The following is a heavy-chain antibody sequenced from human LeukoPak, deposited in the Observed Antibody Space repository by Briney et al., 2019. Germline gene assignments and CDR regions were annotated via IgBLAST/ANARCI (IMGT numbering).Heavy chain of an antibody. D-gene: IGHD2-15*01. Sequence: PSETLSLTCTVSGGSISSGGYSWSWIRQPPGKGLEWIGYIYHSGSTYYNPSLKSRATISVDRSKNQFSLKLSSVTAADTAVYYCARGGGVVAATQGAFDIWGQGTMVTVSS. CDR2: IYHSGST. V-gene: IGHV4-30-2*01. J-gene: IGHJ3*02. CDR1: GGSISSGGYS. CDR3: ARGGGVVAATQGAFDI.